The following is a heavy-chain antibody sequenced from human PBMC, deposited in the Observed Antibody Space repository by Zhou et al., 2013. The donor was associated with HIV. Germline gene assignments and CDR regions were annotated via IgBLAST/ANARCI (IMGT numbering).Heavy chain of an antibody. CDR2: IVLVFGTT. J-gene: IGHJ5*02. D-gene: IGHD6-6*01. CDR3: ALVRDGSSPAKYFDP. Sequence: QVHLVQSGAEVRKPGSSVKLSCKTSGDSLKNYILNWVRQAPGQGLEWMGGIVLVFGTTNYAQNFQGRVTITADKSATAAYMEVTRLTSEDTAIYYCALVRDGSSPAKYFDPWGQGTLVTVSS. CDR1: GDSLKNYI. V-gene: IGHV1-69*13.